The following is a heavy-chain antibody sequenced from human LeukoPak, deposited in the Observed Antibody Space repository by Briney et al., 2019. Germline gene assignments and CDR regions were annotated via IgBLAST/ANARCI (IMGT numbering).Heavy chain of an antibody. Sequence: GSLRLSCAASGFTFSSYAMHWVRQAPGKGLEWVAVISYDGSNKYYADSVKGRFTISRDNSKNTLYLQMNSLRAEDTAVYYCARDTYSSSYFDYWGQGTLVTVSS. V-gene: IGHV3-30-3*01. J-gene: IGHJ4*02. D-gene: IGHD6-13*01. CDR3: ARDTYSSSYFDY. CDR1: GFTFSSYA. CDR2: ISYDGSNK.